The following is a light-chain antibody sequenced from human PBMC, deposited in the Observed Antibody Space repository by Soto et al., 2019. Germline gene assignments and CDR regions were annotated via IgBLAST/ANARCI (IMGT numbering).Light chain of an antibody. J-gene: IGKJ4*01. CDR1: QGIRND. Sequence: AIQMTQSPSSLSASVGDRVTITCRASQGIRNDLGWYQQKPGQAPKLLIFDASSLESGTPSRFSGRRSGTQFTLTINGLQPDDFATYYCQQYDNYKPLTFGGGTKV. CDR2: DAS. CDR3: QQYDNYKPLT. V-gene: IGKV1-6*01.